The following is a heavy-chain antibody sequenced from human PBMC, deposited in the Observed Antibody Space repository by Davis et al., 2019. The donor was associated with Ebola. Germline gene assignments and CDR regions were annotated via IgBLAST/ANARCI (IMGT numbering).Heavy chain of an antibody. CDR3: ARGQFTSSFFDY. CDR1: GFIFSNFW. D-gene: IGHD2-2*01. CDR2: IDTDGSST. J-gene: IGHJ4*02. V-gene: IGHV3-74*01. Sequence: GESLKISCAASGFIFSNFWIHWVRQGPEKGLEWVSRIDTDGSSTFYADSMKGRFTISRDNAKNTLYLQMNSLRDDDTAVYYCARGQFTSSFFDYWGQGALVTVSS.